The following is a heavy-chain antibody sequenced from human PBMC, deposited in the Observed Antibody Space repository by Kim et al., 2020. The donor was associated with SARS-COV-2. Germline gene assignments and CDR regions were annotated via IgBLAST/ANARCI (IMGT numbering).Heavy chain of an antibody. D-gene: IGHD3-10*01. J-gene: IGHJ5*01. V-gene: IGHV4-39*07. CDR1: GGSISSSSYY. CDR3: ARDSNYYGSGDYYNPPRGWCDT. Sequence: SDTLSLTCTVSGGSISSSSYYWGWIRQPPGKGLEWIGSIYYSGSTYYNPSLKSRVTISVDTSKNQFSLKLSSVTAADTAVYYCARDSNYYGSGDYYNPPRGWCDTWGHGTLVTVSS. CDR2: IYYSGST.